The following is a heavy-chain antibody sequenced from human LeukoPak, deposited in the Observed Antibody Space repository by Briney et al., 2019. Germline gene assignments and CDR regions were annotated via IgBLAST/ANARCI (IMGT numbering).Heavy chain of an antibody. J-gene: IGHJ4*02. D-gene: IGHD6-13*01. CDR2: IISIFGTR. CDR3: ARERPPGDSSSWYLEGYFDF. V-gene: IGHV1-69*05. CDR1: GGTFSSYA. Sequence: SVKVPCKASGGTFSSYAISWVRQAPGQRLEWMGRIISIFGTRNYARKFQGRVTITTDESTSTAYMELSSLRSEDTAVYYCARERPPGDSSSWYLEGYFDFWGQGTLVTVSS.